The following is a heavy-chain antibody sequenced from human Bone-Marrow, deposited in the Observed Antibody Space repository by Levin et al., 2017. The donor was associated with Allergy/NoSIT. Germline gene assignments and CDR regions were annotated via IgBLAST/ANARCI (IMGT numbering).Heavy chain of an antibody. Sequence: PGGSLRLSCAASGFTFSSSAMGWVRQAPGKGLEWVSVVSASGVNGYFADSVKGRFTISRDNSKNTLYLQMNSLRAEDTAVYYCVKAYGDYAYWFLDLWGRGTLVTVSS. V-gene: IGHV3-23*01. J-gene: IGHJ2*01. D-gene: IGHD4-17*01. CDR1: GFTFSSSA. CDR3: VKAYGDYAYWFLDL. CDR2: VSASGVNG.